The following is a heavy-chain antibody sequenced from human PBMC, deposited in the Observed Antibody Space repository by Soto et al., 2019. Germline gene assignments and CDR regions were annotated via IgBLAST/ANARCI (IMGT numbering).Heavy chain of an antibody. CDR1: GGSISSYY. Sequence: SETLSLTCTVSGGSISSYYWSWIRQPAGEGLEWIGRIYTSGSTNYNPSLKSRVTMSVDTSKNQFSLKLSSVTAADTAVYYCASTNMVRGVMFWDYWGQGPLVTVSS. J-gene: IGHJ4*02. D-gene: IGHD3-10*01. CDR3: ASTNMVRGVMFWDY. V-gene: IGHV4-4*07. CDR2: IYTSGST.